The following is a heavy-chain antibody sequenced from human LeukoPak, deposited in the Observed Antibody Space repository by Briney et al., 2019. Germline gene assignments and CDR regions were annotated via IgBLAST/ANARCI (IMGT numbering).Heavy chain of an antibody. D-gene: IGHD1-26*01. CDR3: ARTVVGATPNAEYFQH. V-gene: IGHV4-39*01. J-gene: IGHJ1*01. CDR1: GGSISSSSSY. CDR2: IYYSGST. Sequence: PSETLSLTCTVSGGSISSSSSYWGWIRQPPGKGLEWIGSIYYSGSTYYNPSLKSRVAISVDTSKNQFSLKLSSVTAADTAVYYCARTVVGATPNAEYFQHWGQGTLVTVSS.